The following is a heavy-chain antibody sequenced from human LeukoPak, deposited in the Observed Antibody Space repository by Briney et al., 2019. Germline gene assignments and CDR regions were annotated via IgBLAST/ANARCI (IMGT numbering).Heavy chain of an antibody. Sequence: GGSLRLSCTASGFTFGTYWMSWVRHPPGRGLEWVAKTNQDGTEKYYVDSVKGRFTISRDNAKNSLYLQMNSLRVEDTATYYCAKVAHYYYGSESYYFFEHWGQGTPVTASS. J-gene: IGHJ4*02. CDR2: TNQDGTEK. CDR1: GFTFGTYW. V-gene: IGHV3-7*01. D-gene: IGHD3-10*01. CDR3: AKVAHYYYGSESYYFFEH.